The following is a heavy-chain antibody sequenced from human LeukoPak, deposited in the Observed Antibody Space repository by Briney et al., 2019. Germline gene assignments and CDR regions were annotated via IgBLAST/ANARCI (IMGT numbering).Heavy chain of an antibody. V-gene: IGHV1-69*06. J-gene: IGHJ6*03. CDR1: VYTFTSYA. CDR3: ASLTDSYYYYYMDV. CDR2: IIPIFGTA. Sequence: SVKVSRTASVYTFTSYAMNWVRQAPGQGLEWMGGIIPIFGTANYAQKFQGRVTITADKSTSTAYMELSSLRSEDTAVYYCASLTDSYYYYYMDVWGKGTTVTVSS.